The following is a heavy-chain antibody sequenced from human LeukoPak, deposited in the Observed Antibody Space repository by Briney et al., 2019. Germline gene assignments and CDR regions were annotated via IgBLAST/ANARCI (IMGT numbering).Heavy chain of an antibody. J-gene: IGHJ3*02. D-gene: IGHD3-22*01. CDR1: GGSISSGDYY. Sequence: SETLSLTCTVSGGSISSGDYYWSWIRQPPGKGLEWIGYIYYSGSTYYNPSLKSRVTISVDTSKNQFSLKLSSVTAADTAVYYCARERGRMGSSGLSGSAFDIWGQGTMVTVSS. CDR3: ARERGRMGSSGLSGSAFDI. CDR2: IYYSGST. V-gene: IGHV4-30-4*01.